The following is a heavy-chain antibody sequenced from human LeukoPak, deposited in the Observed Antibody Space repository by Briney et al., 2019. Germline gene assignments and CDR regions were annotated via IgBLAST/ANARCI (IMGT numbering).Heavy chain of an antibody. CDR1: GLTFSSYG. CDR3: ARDNQWLASHYFDY. Sequence: PGGSLRLSCAASGLTFSSYGMHWVRQAPGKGLEWVGVIWYDGSNKYYAASVKGRFTISRDNSKNTLYLQMNSLRAEDTAVYYCARDNQWLASHYFDYWGQGTLVTVSS. CDR2: IWYDGSNK. J-gene: IGHJ4*02. D-gene: IGHD6-19*01. V-gene: IGHV3-33*01.